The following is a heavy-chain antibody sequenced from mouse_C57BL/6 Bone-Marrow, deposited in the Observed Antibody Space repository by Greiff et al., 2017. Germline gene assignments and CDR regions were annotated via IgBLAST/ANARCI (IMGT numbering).Heavy chain of an antibody. CDR2: IDPSDSYT. J-gene: IGHJ3*01. CDR3: ARTGTLFAY. Sequence: QVQLQQPGAELVKPGASVKLSCKASGYTFTSYWMQWVKQRPGQGLEWIGEIDPSDSYTNYNQKFKGKATLTVDTSSSTAYMQLSSLTSEDSAVYYSARTGTLFAYGGRGNGVTVSA. V-gene: IGHV1-50*01. CDR1: GYTFTSYW. D-gene: IGHD4-1*01.